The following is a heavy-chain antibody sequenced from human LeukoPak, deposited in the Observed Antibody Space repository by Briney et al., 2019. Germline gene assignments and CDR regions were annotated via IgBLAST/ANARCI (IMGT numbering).Heavy chain of an antibody. Sequence: SGGSLRLSCAASGXIFRNYDMHWVRQAPGKGLEWVSVVGTAGDSYYPASVKGRFTISRENAKNSLYLQMNSLRAGDTAVYYCTRGLGGWGLDYWGQGTLVTVSS. CDR2: VGTAGDS. D-gene: IGHD6-19*01. V-gene: IGHV3-13*04. CDR3: TRGLGGWGLDY. CDR1: GXIFRNYD. J-gene: IGHJ4*02.